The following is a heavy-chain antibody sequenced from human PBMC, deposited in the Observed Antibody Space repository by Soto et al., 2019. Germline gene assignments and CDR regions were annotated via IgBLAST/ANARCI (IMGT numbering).Heavy chain of an antibody. J-gene: IGHJ3*02. CDR3: ANVRSSSWSHYGAFDI. Sequence: EVQLLESGGGLVQPGGSLRLSCAASGFTFSSYAMSWVRQAPGKGLEWVSAISGSGGSTYYADSVKGRFTISRDNSKNTLDLQMNSLRTEDTAVYYCANVRSSSWSHYGAFDIWGQGTMVTVSS. CDR2: ISGSGGST. CDR1: GFTFSSYA. V-gene: IGHV3-23*01. D-gene: IGHD6-13*01.